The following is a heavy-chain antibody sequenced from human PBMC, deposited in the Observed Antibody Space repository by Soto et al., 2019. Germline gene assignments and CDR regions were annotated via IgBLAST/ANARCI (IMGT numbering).Heavy chain of an antibody. Sequence: PGGSLRLSCAASGFTVGISYMTWVRQIPGKGLEWVSIIYSDGYTYYADSVKGRFTISRDTSKNTLYLQMSSLRAEDTAIYYCAKRKYCPSTTVFDYWGQGTQVTVSS. V-gene: IGHV3-66*01. CDR1: GFTVGISY. J-gene: IGHJ4*02. CDR3: AKRKYCPSTTVFDY. D-gene: IGHD2-2*01. CDR2: IYSDGYT.